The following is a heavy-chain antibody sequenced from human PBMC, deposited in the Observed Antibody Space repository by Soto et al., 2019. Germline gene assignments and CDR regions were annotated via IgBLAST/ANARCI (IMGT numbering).Heavy chain of an antibody. CDR1: GFTFSDSA. Sequence: EVQLVESGGGLVQPGGSLKLSCVASGFTFSDSAMHWVRQASGKGLEWVGRIRSKVNTYATAYAASVKGRFTISRDDSMNTAYLQMNSLKPEDTAVYYCTRRRDWTAMDPLDYWGQGTLVTVSS. CDR2: IRSKVNTYAT. J-gene: IGHJ4*02. D-gene: IGHD5-18*01. CDR3: TRRRDWTAMDPLDY. V-gene: IGHV3-73*02.